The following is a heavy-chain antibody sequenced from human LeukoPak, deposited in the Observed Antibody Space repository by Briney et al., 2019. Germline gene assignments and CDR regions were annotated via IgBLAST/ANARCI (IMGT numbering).Heavy chain of an antibody. CDR1: GFTLDDNG. J-gene: IGHJ4*02. D-gene: IGHD6-19*01. Sequence: GGSLRLSCAASGFTLDDNGMSWVRQAPGKGLEWVSGINWNGGSTGYVDSVKGRFTISRDNAKNSLYLQMNSLRAEDTAVYYCASSYSSDWYSRWIDYRGQGTLVTVSP. CDR3: ASSYSSDWYSRWIDY. V-gene: IGHV3-20*04. CDR2: INWNGGST.